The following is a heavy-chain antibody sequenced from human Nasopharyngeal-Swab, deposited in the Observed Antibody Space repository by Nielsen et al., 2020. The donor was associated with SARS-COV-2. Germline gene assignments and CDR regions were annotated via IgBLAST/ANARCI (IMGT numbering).Heavy chain of an antibody. D-gene: IGHD4-23*01. J-gene: IGHJ6*03. V-gene: IGHV3-23*01. CDR1: GFTFSSYA. Sequence: GGSLRLSCAASGFTFSSYAMSWVRQAPGKGLEWVSAISGSGGSTYYADSVKGRFTISRDNSKNTLYLQMNSLRAEDTAVYYCAKGGCGGILYYYYYMDVWGKGTTVTVSS. CDR2: ISGSGGST. CDR3: AKGGCGGILYYYYYMDV.